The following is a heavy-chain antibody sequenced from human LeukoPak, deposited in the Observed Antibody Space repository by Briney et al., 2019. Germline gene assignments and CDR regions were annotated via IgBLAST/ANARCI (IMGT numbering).Heavy chain of an antibody. J-gene: IGHJ4*02. CDR2: ISYDGSNK. Sequence: GGSLRLSCAASGFTFSSYGMHWVRQAPGKGLEWVAVISYDGSNKYYADSVKGRFTISRDNSKNTLYLQMNSLRAEDTAVYYCAKDLYSIAAAGPFDYWGQGTLVTVSS. CDR3: AKDLYSIAAAGPFDY. D-gene: IGHD6-13*01. V-gene: IGHV3-30*18. CDR1: GFTFSSYG.